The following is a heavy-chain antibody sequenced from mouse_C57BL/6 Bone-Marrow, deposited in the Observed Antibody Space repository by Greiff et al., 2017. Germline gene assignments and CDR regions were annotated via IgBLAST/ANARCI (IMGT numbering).Heavy chain of an antibody. CDR3: ARRGVYYGNYVGYFDV. J-gene: IGHJ1*03. CDR2: IDPSDSYT. V-gene: IGHV1-69*01. D-gene: IGHD2-1*01. CDR1: GYTFTSYW. Sequence: QVQLKQPGAELVMPGASVKLSCKASGYTFTSYWMHWVKQRPGQGLEWIGEIDPSDSYTNYNQKFKGKSTLTVDKSSSTAYMQLSSLTSEDSAVYYCARRGVYYGNYVGYFDVWGTGTTVTGSS.